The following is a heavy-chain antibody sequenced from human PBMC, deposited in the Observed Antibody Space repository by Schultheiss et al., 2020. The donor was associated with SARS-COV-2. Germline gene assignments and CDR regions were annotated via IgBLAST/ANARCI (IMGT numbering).Heavy chain of an antibody. V-gene: IGHV3-43*01. Sequence: GGSLRLSCAASGFTFDDYTMHWVRQPPGKGLEWVSLISWDGGSTDYADSVKGRFTISRDNSKNSLYLQMNSLRTEDTALYYCAKRLGYSSGWCMDVWGQGTTVTVSS. CDR1: GFTFDDYT. J-gene: IGHJ6*02. CDR3: AKRLGYSSGWCMDV. D-gene: IGHD6-19*01. CDR2: ISWDGGST.